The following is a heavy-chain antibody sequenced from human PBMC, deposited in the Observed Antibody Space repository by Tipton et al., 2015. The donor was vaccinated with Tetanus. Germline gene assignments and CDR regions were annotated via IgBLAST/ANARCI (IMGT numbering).Heavy chain of an antibody. Sequence: QLVQSGGGMTQPGDSLRLSCAASGFTVSSYQMTWVRQAPGKGLEWVSVIYSDGSTYYADSVKGRFTISRGNLKNTLSLQMNSLRAEDTAVYYCARGLGVDYWGQGTLVTVSS. CDR1: GFTVSSYQ. CDR2: IYSDGST. CDR3: ARGLGVDY. J-gene: IGHJ4*02. D-gene: IGHD7-27*01. V-gene: IGHV3-53*01.